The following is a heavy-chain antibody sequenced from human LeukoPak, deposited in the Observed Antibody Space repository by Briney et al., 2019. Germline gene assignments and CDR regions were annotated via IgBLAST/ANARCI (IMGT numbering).Heavy chain of an antibody. Sequence: GGSLRLSCVASGFTFSSYGMHWVRQAPGKGLEWVAFIQYDGSDKYYADSVKGRFTISRDNSKNTLYLQMNSLRAEDTAVYYCRDPLDYWGQGTLVTVSS. CDR3: RDPLDY. J-gene: IGHJ4*02. CDR1: GFTFSSYG. V-gene: IGHV3-30*02. CDR2: IQYDGSDK.